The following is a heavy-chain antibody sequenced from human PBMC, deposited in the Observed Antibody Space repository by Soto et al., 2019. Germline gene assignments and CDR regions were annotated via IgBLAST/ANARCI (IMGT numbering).Heavy chain of an antibody. J-gene: IGHJ4*02. V-gene: IGHV4-34*01. Sequence: QVQLQQWGAGLLKPSETLSLTCAVYGGTFSGYYWSWIRQPPGKGLEWIGEINHRANTKYNPSLNSRVTLSVDTSKNQFSLKLTSVTAADTAIYYCARVDDFWSQGTLVTVSS. CDR2: INHRANT. CDR1: GGTFSGYY. CDR3: ARVDDF.